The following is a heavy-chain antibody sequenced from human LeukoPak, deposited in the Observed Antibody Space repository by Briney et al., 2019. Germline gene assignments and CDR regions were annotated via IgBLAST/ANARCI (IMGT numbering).Heavy chain of an antibody. Sequence: GGSLRLSCEASGFTFNTYAMDWVRQAPGKGLEWVSVISGDLRTTNYAHSVKGRFTISRDNSKNTLYLQMNSLRDDDTGMYYCARDTDEWYNSPGDYWGQGTLVTVSS. J-gene: IGHJ4*02. CDR2: ISGDLRTT. CDR1: GFTFNTYA. D-gene: IGHD1-1*01. CDR3: ARDTDEWYNSPGDY. V-gene: IGHV3-23*01.